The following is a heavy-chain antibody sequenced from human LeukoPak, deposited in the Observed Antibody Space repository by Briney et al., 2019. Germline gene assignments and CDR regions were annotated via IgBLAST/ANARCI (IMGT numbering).Heavy chain of an antibody. CDR2: IWYDGSNK. J-gene: IGHJ5*02. D-gene: IGHD2-2*01. V-gene: IGHV3-33*01. Sequence: GRSLRLSCAASGFTFSSYGMHWVRQAPGKGLEWVAVIWYDGSNKYYADSVKGRFTISRDNSKNTLYLQMNSLRAEDTAVYYCAREWNIVVVPAAIGWFDPWGQGTLVTVSS. CDR1: GFTFSSYG. CDR3: AREWNIVVVPAAIGWFDP.